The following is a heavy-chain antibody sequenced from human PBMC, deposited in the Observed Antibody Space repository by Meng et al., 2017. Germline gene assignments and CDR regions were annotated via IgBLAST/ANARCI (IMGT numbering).Heavy chain of an antibody. V-gene: IGHV4-39*07. CDR3: ARAPYSSSWVGYYFDY. D-gene: IGHD6-13*01. J-gene: IGHJ4*02. CDR2: IYYSGST. Sequence: SETLSLTCTVSGGSISSYYWGWIRQPPGKGLEWIGSIYYSGSTYYNPSLKSRVTISVDTSKNQFSLKLSSVTAADTAVYYCARAPYSSSWVGYYFDYWGQGTLVTVSS. CDR1: GGSISSYY.